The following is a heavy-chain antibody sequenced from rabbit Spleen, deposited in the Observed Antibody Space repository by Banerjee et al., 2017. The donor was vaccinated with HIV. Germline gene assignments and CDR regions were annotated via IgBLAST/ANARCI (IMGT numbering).Heavy chain of an antibody. CDR1: SVSFSISSY. D-gene: IGHD8-1*01. CDR2: IDAGSSSGFT. Sequence: QSLEESGGDLVKPGASLTLTCTASSVSFSISSYMCWVRQAPGKGLEWIACIDAGSSSGFTYSATWAKGRFTCSKTSSTTVTLQMTSLTVADTATYFCARDTGSSFSSYGMDLWGPGTLVTVS. V-gene: IGHV1S40*01. CDR3: ARDTGSSFSSYGMDL. J-gene: IGHJ6*01.